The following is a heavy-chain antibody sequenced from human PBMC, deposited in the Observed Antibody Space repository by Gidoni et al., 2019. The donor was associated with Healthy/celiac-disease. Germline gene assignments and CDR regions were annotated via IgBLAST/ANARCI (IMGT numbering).Heavy chain of an antibody. V-gene: IGHV3-49*04. CDR1: GFTFVDYS. CDR3: TRGGETYYDLWSGYPFDY. J-gene: IGHJ4*02. Sequence: EVQLVESGVGLVQPVRSLRLSCTASGFTFVDYSITWVRQAPGKGREWVGFIRSKAYGGTKEYAESVKVRFTISRDDSKSIAYLQMNSLKTEDTAVYYCTRGGETYYDLWSGYPFDYWGQGTLVTVSS. D-gene: IGHD3-3*01. CDR2: IRSKAYGGTK.